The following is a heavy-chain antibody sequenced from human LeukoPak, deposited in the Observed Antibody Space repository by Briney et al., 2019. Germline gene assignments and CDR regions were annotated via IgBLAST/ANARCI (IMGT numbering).Heavy chain of an antibody. CDR2: IYTTGNT. CDR1: GDSITSGTYY. V-gene: IGHV4-61*02. J-gene: IGHJ4*02. Sequence: PSETPSLTCTVSGDSITSGTYYWSWIRQPAGKGLEWIGRIYTTGNTAYNPSLKSRVTISLDISKNQFSLKLSSVTAADTAVYYCARAPDARNYDSSGYSLYYFDYWGQGTLVTVSS. D-gene: IGHD3-22*01. CDR3: ARAPDARNYDSSGYSLYYFDY.